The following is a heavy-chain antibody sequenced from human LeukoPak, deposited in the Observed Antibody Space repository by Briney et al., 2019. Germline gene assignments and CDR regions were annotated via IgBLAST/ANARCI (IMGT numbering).Heavy chain of an antibody. D-gene: IGHD1-26*01. J-gene: IGHJ4*02. Sequence: PGGSLRLSCAASGFTFSSYSMSWVRQAPGKGLEWVSAISSSGGNTYYADSMKGRFTISRDNSKNSLYLQMNSLRAEDTAVYYCARGPRTSGSYYWATPTDYWGQGTLVTVSS. CDR2: ISSSGGNT. CDR3: ARGPRTSGSYYWATPTDY. CDR1: GFTFSSYS. V-gene: IGHV3-23*01.